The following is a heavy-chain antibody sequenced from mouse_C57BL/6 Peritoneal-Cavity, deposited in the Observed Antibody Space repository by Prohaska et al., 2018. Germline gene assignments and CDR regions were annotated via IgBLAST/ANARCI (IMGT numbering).Heavy chain of an antibody. Sequence: SRGLSCEGSGFTFSGFWMSWVRQTPGKTLEWIGDINSDGSAINYAPSIKDRFTIFRDNDKSTLYLQMSNVRSEDTATYFCMRYDSKYWYFDVWGTGTTVTVAS. V-gene: IGHV11-2*01. D-gene: IGHD2-13*01. J-gene: IGHJ1*03. CDR3: MRYDSKYWYFDV. CDR2: INSDGSAI. CDR1: GFTFSGFW.